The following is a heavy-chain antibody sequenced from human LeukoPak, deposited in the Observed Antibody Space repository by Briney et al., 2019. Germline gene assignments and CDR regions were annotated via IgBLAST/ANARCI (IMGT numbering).Heavy chain of an antibody. J-gene: IGHJ4*02. CDR2: IYASGGA. CDR1: GLDVNDNF. V-gene: IGHV3-53*01. CDR3: VRRHDY. Sequence: PGGSVRLSCVASGLDVNDNFMIWVRQAPGQGLEWISIIYASGGAYHSESVKGRFSAFRDTSRNTVFLQMNNLRADDTAMYYCVRRHDYWGQGTLVTVSS.